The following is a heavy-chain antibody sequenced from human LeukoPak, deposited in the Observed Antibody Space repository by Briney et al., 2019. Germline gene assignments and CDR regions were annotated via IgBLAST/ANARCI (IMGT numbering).Heavy chain of an antibody. Sequence: GGSLRLSCAASGFTFSSYAMHWVRQAPGKGLEYVSAISSNGGSTYYANSVKGRLTISRDNSKNTLYLQMGSLRAEDMAVYYCARVRGYCSSTSCYSEGGYYYYYYMDVWGKGTTVTVSS. D-gene: IGHD2-2*01. CDR1: GFTFSSYA. CDR2: ISSNGGST. CDR3: ARVRGYCSSTSCYSEGGYYYYYYMDV. V-gene: IGHV3-64*01. J-gene: IGHJ6*03.